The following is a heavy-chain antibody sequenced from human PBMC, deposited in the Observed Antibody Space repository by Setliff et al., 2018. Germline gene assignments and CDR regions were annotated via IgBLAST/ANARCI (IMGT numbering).Heavy chain of an antibody. CDR3: ARVLFHCSSTSCYLDAFDI. D-gene: IGHD2-2*01. J-gene: IGHJ3*02. CDR2: ISAYNGNT. Sequence: ASVKVSCKASGYTFISNGISWVRQAPGQGLEWMGWISAYNGNTNYAQKLQGRVTMTTDTSTSTAYMELRSLRSDDTAVYYCARVLFHCSSTSCYLDAFDIWGQGTMVTVSS. CDR1: GYTFISNG. V-gene: IGHV1-18*01.